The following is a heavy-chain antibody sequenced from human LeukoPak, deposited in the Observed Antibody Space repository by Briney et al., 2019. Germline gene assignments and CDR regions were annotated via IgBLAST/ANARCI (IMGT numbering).Heavy chain of an antibody. D-gene: IGHD5-18*01. V-gene: IGHV4-34*01. CDR3: ARGLDDTTILTLFDY. Sequence: PSETLSLTCAVYGGSFSGYYWSWIRQPPGRGLEWIGEVNHSGSTNYNPSLKSRVTISVDTSKNLFSLKLSSVTAADTALYYCARGLDDTTILTLFDYWGQGTLVTVSS. CDR1: GGSFSGYY. CDR2: VNHSGST. J-gene: IGHJ4*02.